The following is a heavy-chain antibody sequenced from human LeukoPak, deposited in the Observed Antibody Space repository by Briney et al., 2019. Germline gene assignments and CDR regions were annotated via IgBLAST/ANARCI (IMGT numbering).Heavy chain of an antibody. V-gene: IGHV3-23*01. Sequence: EAGGSLRLSCAASGFTVSSSYAMSWVRQAPGKGLEWVSAISGSGGDTYYEDSVKGRFTISRDNSKNTLYLQMNSLRAEDTAVYYCAKDQTYYDFWSLDYWGQGTLVTVSS. CDR1: GFTVSSSYA. CDR2: ISGSGGDT. J-gene: IGHJ4*02. CDR3: AKDQTYYDFWSLDY. D-gene: IGHD3-3*01.